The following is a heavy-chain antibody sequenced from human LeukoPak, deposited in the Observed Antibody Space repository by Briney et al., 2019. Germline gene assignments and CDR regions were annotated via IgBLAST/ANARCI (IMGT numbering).Heavy chain of an antibody. J-gene: IGHJ5*02. Sequence: GGSLRLSCTASGFTFGDYAMTWVRQAPGKGLEWVGFIRSKIYGGTPEYAASVKGRFTISRDNAKNTVYLKMNSLRAEDTAVYYCARDYVSGSFGPWGEGTLVTVSS. CDR2: IRSKIYGGTP. CDR1: GFTFGDYA. D-gene: IGHD3-10*01. V-gene: IGHV3-49*04. CDR3: ARDYVSGSFGP.